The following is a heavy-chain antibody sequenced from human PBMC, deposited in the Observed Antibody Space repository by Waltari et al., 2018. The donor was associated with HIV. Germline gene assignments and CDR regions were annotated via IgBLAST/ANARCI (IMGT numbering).Heavy chain of an antibody. J-gene: IGHJ4*02. Sequence: QGQLVQSGSELKNPGASVKVSCKASGYTFNTYAMNWIRQAPGQGLEWMGWINTNTGKTTFAQGFTVLFVFSLDTSVSTTYLQISSLKAEDTAVYYCARGPSPRGTSRWFYFDYWGQGTLVTVSS. V-gene: IGHV7-4-1*02. CDR2: INTNTGKT. D-gene: IGHD6-19*01. CDR1: GYTFNTYA. CDR3: ARGPSPRGTSRWFYFDY.